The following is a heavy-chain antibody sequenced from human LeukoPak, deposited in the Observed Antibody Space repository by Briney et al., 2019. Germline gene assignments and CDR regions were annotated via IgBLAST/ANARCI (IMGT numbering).Heavy chain of an antibody. CDR3: ARGIEVRTGYYLDS. CDR1: GFTFSSYG. V-gene: IGHV3-33*01. Sequence: GGSLRLSCAASGFTFSSYGMHSVRQAPGKGLEWVAVIWYDGSNKYYADSVKGRFTISRDNSKNTLYLQMNSLRAEDTAVYYCARGIEVRTGYYLDSWGQGTLVTVSS. D-gene: IGHD3/OR15-3a*01. J-gene: IGHJ4*02. CDR2: IWYDGSNK.